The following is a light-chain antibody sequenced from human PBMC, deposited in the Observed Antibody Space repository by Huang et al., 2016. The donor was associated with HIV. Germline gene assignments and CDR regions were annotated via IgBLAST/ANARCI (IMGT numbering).Light chain of an antibody. CDR2: MAF. CDR1: QTLLQDKGNTS. V-gene: IGKV2-28*01. CDR3: MQALQTPYT. J-gene: IGKJ2*01. Sequence: DIVMTQSPLPLPVTPGEPASISCRSSQTLLQDKGNTSLDWYLQKPGQSPQLLIYMAFYRASGVPDRFSGGGAGTDFTLKISRVEAEDVGVYYCMQALQTPYTFGQGTKLEIK.